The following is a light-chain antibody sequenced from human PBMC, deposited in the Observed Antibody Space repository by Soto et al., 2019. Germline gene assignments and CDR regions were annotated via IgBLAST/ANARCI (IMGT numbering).Light chain of an antibody. CDR2: GAS. CDR3: QQYGSSSSIT. Sequence: EIVLTQSPGTLSLSPGERATLSCRASQSVSSSYVAWYQQKPGQAPRLLIYGASSRATGIPDRFSGSGSGTDFAITISRLEPEVCGLYYCQQYGSSSSITFGQGPRLEIK. CDR1: QSVSSSY. V-gene: IGKV3-20*01. J-gene: IGKJ5*01.